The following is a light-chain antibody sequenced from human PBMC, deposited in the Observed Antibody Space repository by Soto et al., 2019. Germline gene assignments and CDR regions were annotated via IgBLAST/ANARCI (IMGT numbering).Light chain of an antibody. CDR1: QSVSSN. J-gene: IGKJ2*01. Sequence: EIVMTQSPATLSVSPGERATLSCRASQSVSSNLAWYQQNPGQAPRLLISGASTRATGIPARFSGSGSGIEFTLTISSLQSEDFAVYYCQHYNDWPYTFGQGTKLEIK. CDR2: GAS. V-gene: IGKV3D-15*01. CDR3: QHYNDWPYT.